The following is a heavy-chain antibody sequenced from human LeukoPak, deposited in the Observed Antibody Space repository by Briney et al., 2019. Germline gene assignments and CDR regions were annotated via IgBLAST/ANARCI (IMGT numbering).Heavy chain of an antibody. CDR1: GFTFSSYG. D-gene: IGHD6-19*01. CDR2: IWYDGSNK. V-gene: IGHV3-33*06. CDR3: AKDILPYSSGYGFDY. Sequence: GRSLRLSCAASGFTFSSYGMHWVRQAPGKGLEWVAVIWYDGSNKYYADSVKGRFTISRDNSKNSLYLQMNSLRAEDTALYYCAKDILPYSSGYGFDYWGQGTLVTVSS. J-gene: IGHJ4*02.